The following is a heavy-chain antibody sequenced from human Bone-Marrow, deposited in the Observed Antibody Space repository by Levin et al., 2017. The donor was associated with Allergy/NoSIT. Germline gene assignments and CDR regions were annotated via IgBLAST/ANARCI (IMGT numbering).Heavy chain of an antibody. CDR1: GGSISSYY. D-gene: IGHD2-2*01. J-gene: IGHJ4*02. CDR3: ARGKGYCTSTSCSTFDY. CDR2: IYSSGST. Sequence: RTSETLSLTCTVSGGSISSYYWSWIRQPPGKGLQWIGYIYSSGSTNYNPSLKSRVTISVDTSKNQFSLKLSSVTAADTALYYCARGKGYCTSTSCSTFDYWGQGTLVTVSS. V-gene: IGHV4-59*01.